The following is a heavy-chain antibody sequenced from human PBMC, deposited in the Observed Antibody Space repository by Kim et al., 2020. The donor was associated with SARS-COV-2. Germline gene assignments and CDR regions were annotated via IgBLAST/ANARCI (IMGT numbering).Heavy chain of an antibody. J-gene: IGHJ4*02. Sequence: GGSLRLSCAASGFTFSTYGMHWVRQAPGKGLEWVAVISYDGSNKYYADSVKGRFTISRDNSKNTLYLQMNSLRAEDTAVYYCAKTRAPGAAVAGTADYWGQGTLVTVSS. CDR3: AKTRAPGAAVAGTADY. CDR1: GFTFSTYG. V-gene: IGHV3-30*18. CDR2: ISYDGSNK. D-gene: IGHD6-19*01.